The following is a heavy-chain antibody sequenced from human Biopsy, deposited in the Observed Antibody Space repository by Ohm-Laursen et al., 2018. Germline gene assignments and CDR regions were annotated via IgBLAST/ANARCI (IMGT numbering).Heavy chain of an antibody. D-gene: IGHD3-16*02. CDR2: IRPLNGDT. CDR1: GYIFISHS. J-gene: IGHJ5*02. Sequence: ASVKASCQTAGYIFISHSINWVRQAPGQGLEWMGWIRPLNGDTKYGQKFQDRVTMTTDTSTSTVYMELTSLRSDDTAVYYCARGDVTFGELIVSLDTWGQETLVPVSS. V-gene: IGHV1-18*01. CDR3: ARGDVTFGELIVSLDT.